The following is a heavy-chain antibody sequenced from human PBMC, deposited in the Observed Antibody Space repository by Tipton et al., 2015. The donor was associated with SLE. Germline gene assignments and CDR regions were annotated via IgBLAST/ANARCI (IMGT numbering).Heavy chain of an antibody. CDR2: IFYSGTT. V-gene: IGHV4-39*07. J-gene: IGHJ3*02. Sequence: LRLSCTVSGGSISSTTYYWGWIRQSPGKGLEWIGSIFYSGTTYYSPSLKSRVTISVDTSKNQFSLKVSSVTAADTAVYYCAREAVMVRGVSDAFDIWGQGTMVTVSS. D-gene: IGHD3-10*01. CDR1: GGSISSTTYY. CDR3: AREAVMVRGVSDAFDI.